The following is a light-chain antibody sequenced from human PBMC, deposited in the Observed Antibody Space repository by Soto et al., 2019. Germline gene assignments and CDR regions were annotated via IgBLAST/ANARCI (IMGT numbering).Light chain of an antibody. CDR1: QSINTW. CDR2: KAS. J-gene: IGKJ1*01. Sequence: DIQMTQSPSTLSASVGDRVTITCRASQSINTWLAWYQLKPGRAPKLLIYKASTLESGVSSGFSGSGSGTEFTLTISSLQPDDFATYYCQQYQTYSQFGQGTRVEIK. V-gene: IGKV1-5*03. CDR3: QQYQTYSQ.